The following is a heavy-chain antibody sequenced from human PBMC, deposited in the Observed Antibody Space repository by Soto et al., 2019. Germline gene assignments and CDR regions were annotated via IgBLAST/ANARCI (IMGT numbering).Heavy chain of an antibody. D-gene: IGHD3-3*01. J-gene: IGHJ6*02. CDR1: GGSISSGDYY. Sequence: SSETLSLTCTVSGGSISSGDYYWSWIRQPPGKGLEWIGYIYYSGSTYYNPSLKSRVTISVDTSKNQFSLKLSSVTAADTAIYYCARRGMFYDFWSGYSSYYYYAMDVWGQGTTVTVSS. CDR3: ARRGMFYDFWSGYSSYYYYAMDV. V-gene: IGHV4-30-4*01. CDR2: IYYSGST.